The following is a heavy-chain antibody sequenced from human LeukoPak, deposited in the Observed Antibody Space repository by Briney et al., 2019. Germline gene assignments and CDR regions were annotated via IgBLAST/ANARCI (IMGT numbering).Heavy chain of an antibody. CDR3: ARRSPYYYDSSGYYDY. CDR2: IYYSGST. Sequence: PSETLSLTCTVSGGSISSYYWSWIRQPPGKGLEWIGYIYYSGSTNYNPSLKSRVTISVDTSKNQFSLKLSSVTAADTAVYYYARRSPYYYDSSGYYDYWGQGTLVTVSS. J-gene: IGHJ4*02. V-gene: IGHV4-59*08. CDR1: GGSISSYY. D-gene: IGHD3-22*01.